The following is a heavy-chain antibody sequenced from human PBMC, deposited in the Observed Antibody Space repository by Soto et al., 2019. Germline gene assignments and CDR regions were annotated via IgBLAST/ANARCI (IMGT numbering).Heavy chain of an antibody. CDR2: IYSGGST. CDR1: GFTVSSNY. V-gene: IGHV3-53*01. D-gene: IGHD3-3*01. J-gene: IGHJ5*02. CDR3: ARGDHYDFWSGYYTPWSPWFDP. Sequence: PGGSLRLSCAASGFTVSSNYMSWVRQAPGKGLEWVSVIYSGGSTYYADSVKGRFTISRDNSKNTLYLQMNSLRAEDTAVYYCARGDHYDFWSGYYTPWSPWFDPWGQGTLVTVSS.